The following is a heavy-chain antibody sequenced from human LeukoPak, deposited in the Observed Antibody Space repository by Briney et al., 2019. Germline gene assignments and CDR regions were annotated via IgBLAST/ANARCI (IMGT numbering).Heavy chain of an antibody. D-gene: IGHD4-17*01. CDR3: AKDRTVHDY. V-gene: IGHV3-23*01. CDR2: ISDTGSKT. CDR1: GFTFSSHA. J-gene: IGHJ4*02. Sequence: GGSLRLSCAASGFTFSSHAMSWVRQAPGKGLEWVSAISDTGSKTYYADSVKGRFTISRDNSKNTLYVQMNSLTVEDTAVYYCAKDRTVHDYWGQGALVTVSS.